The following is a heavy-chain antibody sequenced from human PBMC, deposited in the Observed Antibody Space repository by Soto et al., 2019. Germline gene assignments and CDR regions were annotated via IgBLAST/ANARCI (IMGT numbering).Heavy chain of an antibody. CDR2: ISSSSSYI. J-gene: IGHJ6*02. D-gene: IGHD1-26*01. CDR1: GFTFSSYS. CDR3: ARDLVGATTVYYYGMDV. V-gene: IGHV3-21*01. Sequence: GGSLRLSCAASGFTFSSYSMNWVRQAPGKGLEWVSSISSSSSYIYYADSVKGRFTISRDNAKNSLYLQMNSLRAEDTAVYYCARDLVGATTVYYYGMDVWGQGTTVTVSS.